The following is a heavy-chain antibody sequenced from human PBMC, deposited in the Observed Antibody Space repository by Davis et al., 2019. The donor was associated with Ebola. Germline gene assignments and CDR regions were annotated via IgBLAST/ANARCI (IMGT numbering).Heavy chain of an antibody. CDR3: ASNAWAGFDP. CDR1: GFTFDNYG. Sequence: GESLKISCEASGFTFDNYGMSWVRQAPGKGLEWVATVNQDGSQTYYVPSVKGRFTMSRDDAKNSLYLQMNNLRVDDTAVYYCASNAWAGFDPWGQGTLVTV. V-gene: IGHV3-7*03. J-gene: IGHJ5*02. CDR2: VNQDGSQT. D-gene: IGHD6-19*01.